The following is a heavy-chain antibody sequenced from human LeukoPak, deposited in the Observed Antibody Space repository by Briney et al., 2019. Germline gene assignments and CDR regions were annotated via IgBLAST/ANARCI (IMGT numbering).Heavy chain of an antibody. Sequence: GGSLRLSCAASGFTFSSYAMSWVRQAPGKGLEWVSAISGSGGSTYYADSVKGWFTISRDNSKNTLYLQMNSLRAEDTAVYYCAKGILRYFDWLLGDDYWGQGTLVTVSS. J-gene: IGHJ4*02. CDR3: AKGILRYFDWLLGDDY. V-gene: IGHV3-23*01. D-gene: IGHD3-9*01. CDR2: ISGSGGST. CDR1: GFTFSSYA.